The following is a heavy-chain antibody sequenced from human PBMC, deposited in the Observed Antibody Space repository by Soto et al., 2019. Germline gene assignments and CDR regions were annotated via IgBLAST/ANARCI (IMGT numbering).Heavy chain of an antibody. CDR3: ARDEIVLLGPNWWFDP. V-gene: IGHV1-18*01. Sequence: GASVKVSCKASGYTFTGYGISWVRQDPGQGLEWMGWISAYNGNTNYAQKLQGRVTMTTDTSTSTAYMELRSLRSDDTAVYYCARDEIVLLGPNWWFDPWGQGTLVTVSS. CDR2: ISAYNGNT. D-gene: IGHD1-1*01. CDR1: GYTFTGYG. J-gene: IGHJ5*02.